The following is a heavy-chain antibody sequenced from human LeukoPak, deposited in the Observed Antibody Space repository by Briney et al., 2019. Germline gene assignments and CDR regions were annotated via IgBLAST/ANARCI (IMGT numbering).Heavy chain of an antibody. CDR1: GGTFSSYA. CDR2: IYPGDSDT. V-gene: IGHV5-51*01. D-gene: IGHD1-26*01. J-gene: IGHJ3*02. CDR3: ARQTGSSLRDAFDI. Sequence: GASVKVSCKAPGGTFSSYAISWVRQAPGQGLEWMGGIIYPGDSDTKYSPTFKGQVTISVDRAMTTAYLQWISLNASDTAIYYCARQTGSSLRDAFDIWGQGTMVPVSS.